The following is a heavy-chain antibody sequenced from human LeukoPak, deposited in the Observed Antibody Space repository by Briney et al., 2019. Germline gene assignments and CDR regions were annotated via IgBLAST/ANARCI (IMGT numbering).Heavy chain of an antibody. Sequence: SGGSLRLSCAASGFTFSSYAMSWVRQAPGKGLEWVSAISGSGGSTDYADSVKGRFTISRDNSKNTLYLQMNSLRAEDTAVYYCAKDWSGWYDAFDIWGQGTMITVSS. CDR1: GFTFSSYA. V-gene: IGHV3-23*01. J-gene: IGHJ3*02. CDR3: AKDWSGWYDAFDI. CDR2: ISGSGGST. D-gene: IGHD6-19*01.